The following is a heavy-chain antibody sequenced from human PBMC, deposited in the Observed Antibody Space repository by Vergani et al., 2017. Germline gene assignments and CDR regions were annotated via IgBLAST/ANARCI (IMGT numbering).Heavy chain of an antibody. CDR2: IWYDGSNK. CDR3: ARERGKGVVTTYWFDP. CDR1: GFTFSSYG. V-gene: IGHV3-33*08. Sequence: VQLVESGGGLVQPGGSLRLSCAASGFTFSSYGMHWVRQAPGKGLEWVAVIWYDGSNKYYADSVKGRFTISRDNSKNTLYLQMNSLRAEDTAVYYCARERGKGVVTTYWFDPWGQGTLVTVSS. D-gene: IGHD3-3*01. J-gene: IGHJ5*02.